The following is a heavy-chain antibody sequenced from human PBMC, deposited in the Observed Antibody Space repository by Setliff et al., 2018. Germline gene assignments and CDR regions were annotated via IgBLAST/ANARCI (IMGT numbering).Heavy chain of an antibody. CDR2: IYYSGST. CDR1: GGSISSSSYY. CDR3: ARDPYNWNYGDAFDI. J-gene: IGHJ3*02. V-gene: IGHV4-39*07. D-gene: IGHD1-7*01. Sequence: SETLSLTCTVSGGSISSSSYYWGWIRQPPGKGLEWIGSIYYSGSTYYNPSLKSRVTISVDTSKNQFSLKLSSVTAADTAVYYCARDPYNWNYGDAFDIWGQGTMVTGSS.